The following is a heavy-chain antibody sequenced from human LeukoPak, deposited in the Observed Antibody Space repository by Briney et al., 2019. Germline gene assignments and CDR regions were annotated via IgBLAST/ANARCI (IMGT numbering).Heavy chain of an antibody. D-gene: IGHD3-3*01. Sequence: GGSLRLSCAASGFTFDDYAMHWVRQAPGKCLEWVSLISWDGGSTYYADSVKGRFTISRDNSKNSLYLQMNSLRAEDTALYYCAKGGDRDDFWSGYYLFWGQEPWSPSPQ. J-gene: IGHJ4*01. CDR3: AKGGDRDDFWSGYYLF. CDR2: ISWDGGST. V-gene: IGHV3-43D*03. CDR1: GFTFDDYA.